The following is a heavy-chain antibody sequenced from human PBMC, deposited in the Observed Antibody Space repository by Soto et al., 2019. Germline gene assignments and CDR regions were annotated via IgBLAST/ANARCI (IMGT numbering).Heavy chain of an antibody. CDR2: IYYSGST. V-gene: IGHV4-39*01. Sequence: QLQLQESGPGLVKPSETLSLTCTVSGGSISSSSYYWGWIRQPPGKGLEWIGSIYYSGSTYYNPSLKSRVTISVDPSKNQFSLKLSSVTSADTAVYYCARRGSSSWYGYWGQGTLVTVSS. CDR1: GGSISSSSYY. D-gene: IGHD6-13*01. CDR3: ARRGSSSWYGY. J-gene: IGHJ4*02.